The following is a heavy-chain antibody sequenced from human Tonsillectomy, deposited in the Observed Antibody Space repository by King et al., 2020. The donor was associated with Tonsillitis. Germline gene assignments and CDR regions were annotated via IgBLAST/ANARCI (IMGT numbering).Heavy chain of an antibody. D-gene: IGHD3-9*01. CDR3: AQVVPYFDESGSRRTGGFDF. V-gene: IGHV3-23*04. J-gene: IGHJ4*02. CDR2: ISGGGDST. CDR1: GSNFRKFA. Sequence: VQLVESGGGFVQPGGSLRLSCAASGSNFRKFAMSWFRQAPGKGLEWVSAISGGGDSTTYTDSLEGRFTVSKDNSKNSLYLQMNSLRAEDTAIYYCAQVVPYFDESGSRRTGGFDFWGQGSLVIVSS.